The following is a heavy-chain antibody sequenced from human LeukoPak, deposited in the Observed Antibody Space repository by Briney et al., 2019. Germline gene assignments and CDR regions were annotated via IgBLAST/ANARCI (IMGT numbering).Heavy chain of an antibody. D-gene: IGHD6-19*01. CDR1: GGSISTYY. J-gene: IGHJ5*02. CDR3: ARDMAVAATVLGWFDP. CDR2: IYTTGGT. V-gene: IGHV4-4*07. Sequence: SETLSLTCSVSGGSISTYYWSWIRQPAGKGLEWIGRIYTTGGTNYNPSLKSRVTMSVDTSKNQFSLKLSSVTAADTAVYYCARDMAVAATVLGWFDPWGQGTLVTVSS.